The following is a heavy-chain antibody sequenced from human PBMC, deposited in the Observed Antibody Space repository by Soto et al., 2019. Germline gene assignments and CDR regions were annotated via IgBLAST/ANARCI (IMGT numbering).Heavy chain of an antibody. V-gene: IGHV4-30-4*01. J-gene: IGHJ4*02. Sequence: NPSETLSLTCTVSGGSISSGDYYWSWIRQPPGKGLEWIGYIYYSGSTYYNPSLKSRVTISVDTSKNQFSLKLSSVTAADTAVYYCAREGPDYGEFDYWGQGTLVTVSS. CDR2: IYYSGST. CDR1: GGSISSGDYY. CDR3: AREGPDYGEFDY. D-gene: IGHD4-17*01.